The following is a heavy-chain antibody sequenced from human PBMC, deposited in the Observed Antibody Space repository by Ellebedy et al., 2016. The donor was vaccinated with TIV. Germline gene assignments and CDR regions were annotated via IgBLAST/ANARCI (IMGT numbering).Heavy chain of an antibody. D-gene: IGHD3-10*01. Sequence: GESLKISCAASGFTFNSYAMHWVRQAPGKGLEWVSTISSSGGNTFYADSVKGRFTISRDSSKNTLYLQMNSLRVEDTAVYFCAKDSGRSGWISDYWGQGTLVTVSS. J-gene: IGHJ4*02. CDR2: ISSSGGNT. CDR3: AKDSGRSGWISDY. CDR1: GFTFNSYA. V-gene: IGHV3-23*01.